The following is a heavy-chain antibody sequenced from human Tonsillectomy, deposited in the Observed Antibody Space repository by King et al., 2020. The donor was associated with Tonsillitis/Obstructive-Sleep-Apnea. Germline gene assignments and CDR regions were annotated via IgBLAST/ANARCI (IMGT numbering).Heavy chain of an antibody. D-gene: IGHD1-7*01. V-gene: IGHV6-1*01. Sequence: VQLQQSGPGLVKPSQTLSLTCAISGDSVSSHSAAWNWIRQSPSRGLEWLGRTYSRSKWYNVSAVSVKIRITNNPDTSKNQFSLQLNSVTPEDTAVYYCARGGLTGTTSRFDYWGQGTLVTVSS. CDR2: TYSRSKWYN. CDR3: ARGGLTGTTSRFDY. CDR1: GDSVSSHSAA. J-gene: IGHJ4*02.